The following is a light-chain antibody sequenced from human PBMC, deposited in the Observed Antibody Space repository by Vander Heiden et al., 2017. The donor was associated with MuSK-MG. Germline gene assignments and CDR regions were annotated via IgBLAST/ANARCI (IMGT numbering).Light chain of an antibody. CDR2: AAS. CDR3: QQLNSYTYT. J-gene: IGKJ2*01. Sequence: DTQFPPSPSLLSASRGASVTMTCRTSQGISTYLACYQQTPGKAPDLLIYAASTVQSGVPSSFSGSGSGTEFTLTISRLPPEDFATYYCQQLNSYTYTFGQGTKLEIK. CDR1: QGISTY. V-gene: IGKV1-9*01.